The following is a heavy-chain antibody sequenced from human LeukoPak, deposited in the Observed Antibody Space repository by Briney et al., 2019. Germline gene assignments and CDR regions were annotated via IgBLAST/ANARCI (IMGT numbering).Heavy chain of an antibody. J-gene: IGHJ4*02. CDR1: VFSFSNYG. V-gene: IGHV3-48*02. CDR3: AREYTTMLDY. D-gene: IGHD1-1*01. Sequence: PGGSLRLSCAAPVFSFSNYGMNWVRQAPGKGLECVSYISSSSSTIYYADSVKGRFTISRDNAKNSLYLQMNSLRDEDTAVYYCAREYTTMLDYWGQGTLVTVSS. CDR2: ISSSSSTI.